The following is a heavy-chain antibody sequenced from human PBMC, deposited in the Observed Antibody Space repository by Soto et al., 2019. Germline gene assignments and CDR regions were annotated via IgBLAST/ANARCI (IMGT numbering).Heavy chain of an antibody. Sequence: SETLSLTCTVSGGSISSYYWSWIRQPPGKGLEWIGYIYYSGSTNYNPSLKSRVTISVDTSKNQFSLKLSSVTAADTAVYYCARGDYYDSSGYYHYWGQGTLVTVSS. J-gene: IGHJ4*02. CDR3: ARGDYYDSSGYYHY. CDR1: GGSISSYY. CDR2: IYYSGST. V-gene: IGHV4-59*08. D-gene: IGHD3-22*01.